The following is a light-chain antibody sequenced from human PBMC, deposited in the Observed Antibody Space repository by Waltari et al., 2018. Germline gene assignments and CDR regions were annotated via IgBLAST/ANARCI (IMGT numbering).Light chain of an antibody. J-gene: IGKJ3*01. Sequence: DIQMTQSPPSLAASVGDSVNITCRASQTIRNYLNWYQQRPGKAPKLLISAASSLQSGVPSRFSGSGSGTDFALTISSLQPEDFASYHCQETYTTLVTFGPGTKVEIK. CDR3: QETYTTLVT. V-gene: IGKV1-39*01. CDR1: QTIRNY. CDR2: AAS.